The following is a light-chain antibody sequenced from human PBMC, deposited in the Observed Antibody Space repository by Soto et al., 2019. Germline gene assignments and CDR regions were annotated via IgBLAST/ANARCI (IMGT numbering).Light chain of an antibody. CDR2: DVN. Sequence: QSALTQPRSVSGSPGQSVTISCTGTSSDVGAYDHVSWYQQHPGKAPKLMIHDVNQRPSGVPDRLSGSKSGNTASLTISGLQAEDEADYYCCSFAAMSAYVFCTGTKLTVL. CDR1: SSDVGAYDH. J-gene: IGLJ1*01. CDR3: CSFAAMSAYV. V-gene: IGLV2-11*01.